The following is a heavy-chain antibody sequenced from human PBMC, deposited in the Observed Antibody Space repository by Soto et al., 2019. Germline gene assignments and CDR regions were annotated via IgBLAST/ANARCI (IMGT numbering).Heavy chain of an antibody. CDR1: GYTFTSYA. J-gene: IGHJ4*02. D-gene: IGHD4-4*01. V-gene: IGHV1-3*01. CDR2: INAGNGNT. Sequence: ASVKVSCKASGYTFTSYAMHWVRQAPGQRLEWMGWINAGNGNTKYSQKFQGRVTITRDTSASTAYMELSSLRSEDTAVYYCARDLWVGGYSHYYFAYWGQGTLVTVSS. CDR3: ARDLWVGGYSHYYFAY.